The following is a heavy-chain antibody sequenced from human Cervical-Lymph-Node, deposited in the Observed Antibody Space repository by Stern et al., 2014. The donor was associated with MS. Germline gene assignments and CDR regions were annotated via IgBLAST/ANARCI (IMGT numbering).Heavy chain of an antibody. J-gene: IGHJ4*02. CDR1: GFTFSRYS. CDR3: ARDGMATSGSYSSFDS. CDR2: TTSKGDRT. D-gene: IGHD3-10*01. V-gene: IGHV3-30*04. Sequence: MQLVESGGGVVQPGGSLTLSCEASGFTFSRYSMHWVRQGPGKGLEWVAATTSKGDRTYYADSVKGRFIMSRDNPKNTLYLHMNSLRAEDTAEYFCARDGMATSGSYSSFDSWGQGTLVTVSS.